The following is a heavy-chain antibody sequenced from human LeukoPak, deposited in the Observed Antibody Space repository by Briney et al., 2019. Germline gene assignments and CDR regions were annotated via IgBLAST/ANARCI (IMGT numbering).Heavy chain of an antibody. CDR3: ARGGYYYDSSGYYYRAFDT. CDR2: IYYSGST. V-gene: IGHV4-59*08. Sequence: SESLSLTCTVSGGSISSYYWSWIRQPPGKGLEWIGYIYYSGSTNYNPSLKSRVTISVDTSKNQFSLKLSSVTAADTAVYYCARGGYYYDSSGYYYRAFDTWGQGTMVTVSS. D-gene: IGHD3-22*01. J-gene: IGHJ3*02. CDR1: GGSISSYY.